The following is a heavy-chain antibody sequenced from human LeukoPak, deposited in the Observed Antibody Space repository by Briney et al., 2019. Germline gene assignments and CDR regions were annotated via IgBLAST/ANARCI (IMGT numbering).Heavy chain of an antibody. J-gene: IGHJ5*02. V-gene: IGHV3-66*01. CDR2: IYSGGST. D-gene: IGHD6-19*01. Sequence: GGSLRLSCAASGFTVSSNYMSWVRQAPGKGLGWVSVIYSGGSTYYADSVKGRFTISRDNSKNTLYLQMNSLRAEDTAVYYCARESIAVAGMSFDPWGQGTLVTVSS. CDR3: ARESIAVAGMSFDP. CDR1: GFTVSSNY.